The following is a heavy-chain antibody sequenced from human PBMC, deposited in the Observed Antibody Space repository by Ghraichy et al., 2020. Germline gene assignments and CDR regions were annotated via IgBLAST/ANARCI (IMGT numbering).Heavy chain of an antibody. CDR1: GYTFTSYY. D-gene: IGHD3-22*01. V-gene: IGHV1-46*03. J-gene: IGHJ6*02. CDR2: INPSGGST. CDR3: AIAYDSSGYYPSPYYYYGMDV. Sequence: ASVKVSCKASGYTFTSYYMHWVRQAPGQGLEWMGIINPSGGSTSYAQKFQGRVTMTRDTSTSTVYMELSSLRSEDTAVYYCAIAYDSSGYYPSPYYYYGMDVWGQGTTVTVSS.